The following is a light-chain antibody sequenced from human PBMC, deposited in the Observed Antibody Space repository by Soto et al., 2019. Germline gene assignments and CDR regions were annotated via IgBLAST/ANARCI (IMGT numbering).Light chain of an antibody. CDR1: QSITSNY. CDR3: QQYRDPPRA. Sequence: EIALTQSPGTLSLFPGERATLSCRASQSITSNYVAWYQQKPGQAPRLLIYAASRRATGIPDRFSGGGSGTDFTLTISRLEPEDSAVYYCQQYRDPPRAFGQGTKVDIK. CDR2: AAS. V-gene: IGKV3-20*01. J-gene: IGKJ1*01.